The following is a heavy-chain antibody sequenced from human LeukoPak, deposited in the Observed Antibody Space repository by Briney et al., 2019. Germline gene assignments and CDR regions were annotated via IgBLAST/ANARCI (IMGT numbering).Heavy chain of an antibody. CDR2: INPNSGGT. CDR3: ARVEGPSSGWFHFDY. Sequence: ASVKVSCKASGYTFTGYYMHWVRQAPGQGLEWMGWINPNSGGTNYAQKFQGRVTMTRDTSISTAYMELSRLRSDDTAVYYCARVEGPSSGWFHFDYWGQGTLVTVSS. J-gene: IGHJ4*02. V-gene: IGHV1-2*02. D-gene: IGHD6-19*01. CDR1: GYTFTGYY.